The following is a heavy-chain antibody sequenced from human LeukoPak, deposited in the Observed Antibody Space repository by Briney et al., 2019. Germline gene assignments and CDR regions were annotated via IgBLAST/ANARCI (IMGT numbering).Heavy chain of an antibody. Sequence: SETLSLTCTVSGGSISSSSYYWGWIRQPPGKGLEWFGSIYYSGSTNYNPSLKSRVTISVDTSKNQFSLKLSSVTAADTAVYYCARGDSSGYDAFDIWGQGTMVTVSS. CDR1: GGSISSSSYY. D-gene: IGHD3-22*01. CDR2: IYYSGST. CDR3: ARGDSSGYDAFDI. J-gene: IGHJ3*02. V-gene: IGHV4-39*07.